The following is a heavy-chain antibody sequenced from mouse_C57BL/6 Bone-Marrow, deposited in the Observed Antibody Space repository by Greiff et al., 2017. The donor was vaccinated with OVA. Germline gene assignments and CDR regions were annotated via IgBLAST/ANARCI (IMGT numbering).Heavy chain of an antibody. J-gene: IGHJ1*03. CDR3: ARGGSGNFDV. Sequence: EVKLMESGPGLVKPSQSLSLTCSVPGYSITSGYYWNWIRQFPGNKLEWMGYISYDGSNNYNPSLKNRISITRDTSKNQFFLKLNSVTTEDTATYYCARGGSGNFDVWGTGTTVTVSS. CDR1: GYSITSGYY. V-gene: IGHV3-6*01. CDR2: ISYDGSN. D-gene: IGHD1-1*01.